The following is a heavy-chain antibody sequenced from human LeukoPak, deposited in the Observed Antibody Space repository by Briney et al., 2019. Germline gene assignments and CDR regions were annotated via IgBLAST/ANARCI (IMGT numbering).Heavy chain of an antibody. CDR3: AKGLWLQFRGSYFDY. Sequence: GGSLRLSCTASGFIFSAYEMIWVRQAPGKGLEWVSGISWNSGSIGYADSVKGRFTISRDNAKNSLYLQMNSLRAEDTALYYCAKGLWLQFRGSYFDYWGQGTLVTVSS. CDR1: GFIFSAYE. CDR2: ISWNSGSI. D-gene: IGHD5-24*01. V-gene: IGHV3-9*01. J-gene: IGHJ4*02.